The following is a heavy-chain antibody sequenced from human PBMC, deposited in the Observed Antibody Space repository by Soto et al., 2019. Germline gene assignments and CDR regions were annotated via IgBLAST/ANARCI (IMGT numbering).Heavy chain of an antibody. CDR2: FDTEDGET. CDR1: GYTLTELS. D-gene: IGHD6-13*01. CDR3: ATGIAAAGPFDF. V-gene: IGHV1-24*01. Sequence: VTVSCKVSGYTLTELSMHWVRQTPGKGLEWMGGFDTEDGETIYAQKFQGRVTMTEDTSTDTAYMELSSLRSEDTAVYYCATGIAAAGPFDFWGQGTLVTVSS. J-gene: IGHJ4*02.